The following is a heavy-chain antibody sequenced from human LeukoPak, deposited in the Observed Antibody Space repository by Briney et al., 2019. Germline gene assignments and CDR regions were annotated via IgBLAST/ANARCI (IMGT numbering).Heavy chain of an antibody. Sequence: GGSLRLSCAASGFTFSSYWMSWVRQAPGNGLEWVANIKQDGSEKYYVDSVKGRFTISRDNAKNSLYLQMNSLRAEDTAVYYCARGGTDLWSGYYAMDVWGQGTTVTVSS. J-gene: IGHJ6*02. CDR2: IKQDGSEK. V-gene: IGHV3-7*01. D-gene: IGHD3-3*01. CDR3: ARGGTDLWSGYYAMDV. CDR1: GFTFSSYW.